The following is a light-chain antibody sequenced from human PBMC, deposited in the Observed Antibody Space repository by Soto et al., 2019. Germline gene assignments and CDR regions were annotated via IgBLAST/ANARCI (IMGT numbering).Light chain of an antibody. Sequence: QPVLTQPPSASGTPGQTVTISCSGSSSNIGSDYVYWYQQLPGTAPKLLIYSNDQRPSGVPDRFSGSKSGTSASLAISGLRSEDEADYHCASWDDSLPGYVFGTGTKLTVL. CDR3: ASWDDSLPGYV. J-gene: IGLJ1*01. CDR1: SSNIGSDY. V-gene: IGLV1-47*02. CDR2: SND.